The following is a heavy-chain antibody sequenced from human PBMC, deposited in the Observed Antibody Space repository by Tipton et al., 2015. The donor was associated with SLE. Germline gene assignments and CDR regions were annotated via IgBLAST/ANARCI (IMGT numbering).Heavy chain of an antibody. J-gene: IGHJ5*01. CDR1: GDSINSYY. V-gene: IGHV4-59*12. CDR2: IYFSENT. Sequence: TLSLTCTVSGDSINSYYWTWIRQPPGKGLEWIGFIYFSENTFYNPSLKSRVTISLDRSKNHFSLKLNSVTAADTAVYYCARRESTWFDSWGQGTLVTVSS. CDR3: ARRESTWFDS.